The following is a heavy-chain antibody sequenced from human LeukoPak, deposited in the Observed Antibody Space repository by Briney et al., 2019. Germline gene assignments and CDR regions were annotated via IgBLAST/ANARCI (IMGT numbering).Heavy chain of an antibody. D-gene: IGHD3-3*01. CDR3: ARTDYDFWSGYYLVNWRYYYGMDV. CDR1: GYTFTNYA. V-gene: IGHV1-3*01. Sequence: GASVKVSCKASGYTFTNYAMHWVRQAPGQGLEWMGWIDAGNGNTEYSQKFQGRVTITRDTSTSTAYMELSSLRSEDTAVYYCARTDYDFWSGYYLVNWRYYYGMDVWGQGTTVTVSS. J-gene: IGHJ6*02. CDR2: IDAGNGNT.